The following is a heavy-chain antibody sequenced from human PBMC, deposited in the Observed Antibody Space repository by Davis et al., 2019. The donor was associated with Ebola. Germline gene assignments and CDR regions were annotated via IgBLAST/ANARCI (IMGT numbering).Heavy chain of an antibody. CDR1: GGTFSSYA. J-gene: IGHJ5*02. CDR2: IIPIFGTA. Sequence: SVKVSCKASGGTFSSYAISWVRQAPGQGLEWMGGIIPIFGTANYAQKFQGRVTITADESTSTAYMELSSLRSEDTAVYYCARDLRQKGARITGTTWWFDPWGQGTLVTVSS. D-gene: IGHD1-7*01. V-gene: IGHV1-69*13. CDR3: ARDLRQKGARITGTTWWFDP.